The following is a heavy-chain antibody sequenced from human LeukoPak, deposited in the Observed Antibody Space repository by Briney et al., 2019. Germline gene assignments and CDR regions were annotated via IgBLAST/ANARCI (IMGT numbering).Heavy chain of an antibody. CDR3: ARERALGYYYDSS. J-gene: IGHJ4*02. D-gene: IGHD3-22*01. CDR2: ISSSSSYI. CDR1: GFTFSSYS. V-gene: IGHV3-21*01. Sequence: GGSLRLSCAASGFTFSSYSMNWVRQAPGKGLEWVSSISSSSSYIYYADSVKGRFTISRDNAKNSLYLKTNSLRAEDTAVYYCARERALGYYYDSSWGQGTLVTVSS.